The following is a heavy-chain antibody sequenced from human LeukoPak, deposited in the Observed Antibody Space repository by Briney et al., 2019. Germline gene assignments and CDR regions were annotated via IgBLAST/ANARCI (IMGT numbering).Heavy chain of an antibody. CDR3: APHVRSIAAAEHWFDP. CDR1: GGSISSSSYY. J-gene: IGHJ5*02. D-gene: IGHD6-13*01. CDR2: IYYIGST. V-gene: IGHV4-39*01. Sequence: PSETLSLTCTVSGGSISSSSYYWGWIRQPPGKGLEWIGSIYYIGSTYYNPSLKSRVTISVDTSKNQFSLKLSSVTAADTAVYYCAPHVRSIAAAEHWFDPWGQGTLVTVSS.